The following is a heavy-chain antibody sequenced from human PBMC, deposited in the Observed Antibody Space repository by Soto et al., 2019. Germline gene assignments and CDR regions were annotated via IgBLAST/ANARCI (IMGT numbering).Heavy chain of an antibody. Sequence: ASVKVSCKASGYTFTAYYIHWVRQAPGQGLEWTGWINPITGGTNYAPNFQGRVTMTRDTSISTAYMELSSLRSDDTALYYCARNYYDSSDRDYLDYWGQGTLVTVSS. V-gene: IGHV1-2*02. CDR1: GYTFTAYY. CDR3: ARNYYDSSDRDYLDY. CDR2: INPITGGT. D-gene: IGHD3-22*01. J-gene: IGHJ4*02.